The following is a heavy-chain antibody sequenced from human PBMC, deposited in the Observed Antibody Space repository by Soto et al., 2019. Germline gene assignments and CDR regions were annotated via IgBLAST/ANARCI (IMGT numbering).Heavy chain of an antibody. Sequence: GASVKVSCKASGYTFTSYDINWVRQATGQGLEWMGWMNPNSGNTGYSQKFQGRVTITRDTSASTAYMELSSLRSEDTAVYYCARDCGYGSGSYPLYYYYGMDVWGQGTTVTVSS. CDR3: ARDCGYGSGSYPLYYYYGMDV. CDR1: GYTFTSYD. CDR2: MNPNSGNT. J-gene: IGHJ6*02. D-gene: IGHD3-10*01. V-gene: IGHV1-8*01.